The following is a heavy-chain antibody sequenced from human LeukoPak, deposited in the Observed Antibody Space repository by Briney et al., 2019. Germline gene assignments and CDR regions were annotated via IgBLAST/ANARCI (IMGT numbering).Heavy chain of an antibody. CDR2: IYYSGST. J-gene: IGHJ4*02. CDR3: ARSSMVRGVIIAPLN. D-gene: IGHD3-10*01. CDR1: GGSISSSSYY. V-gene: IGHV4-39*01. Sequence: SETLSLTCTVSGGSISSSSYYWGWIRQPPGKGLEWIGSIYYSGSTYYNPSLKSRVTISVDTSKNQFSLKLSSVTPADTAVYYCARSSMVRGVIIAPLNWGQGTLVTVSS.